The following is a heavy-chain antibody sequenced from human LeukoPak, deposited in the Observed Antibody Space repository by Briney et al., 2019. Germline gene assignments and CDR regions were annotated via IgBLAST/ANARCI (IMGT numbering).Heavy chain of an antibody. CDR1: GFTFSDHY. Sequence: GGSLRLSCAASGFTFSDHYMDWVRQAPGKGLEWVGRIRNKANSHTTEYAASVKDRFTTSRDDSKNSLYLQMNSLKTEDTAVYYCVTVSSFDYWGQGTLVTVSS. J-gene: IGHJ4*02. CDR3: VTVSSFDY. CDR2: IRNKANSHTT. V-gene: IGHV3-72*01.